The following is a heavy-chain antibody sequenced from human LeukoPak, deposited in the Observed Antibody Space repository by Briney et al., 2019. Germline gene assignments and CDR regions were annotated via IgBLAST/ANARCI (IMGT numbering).Heavy chain of an antibody. CDR1: GFTFSTYD. CDR2: IGTGDDT. J-gene: IGHJ6*02. D-gene: IGHD2-15*01. V-gene: IGHV3-13*01. CDR3: AREIRETVVTRHYYYGIDA. Sequence: GGSLRLSCAASGFTFSTYDMHWVRPVTGKGLEWVSAIGTGDDTYYLGSVKGRFTISRENAKNVLYLQMSSLRAEDTAVYYCAREIRETVVTRHYYYGIDAWGQGTTVTVSS.